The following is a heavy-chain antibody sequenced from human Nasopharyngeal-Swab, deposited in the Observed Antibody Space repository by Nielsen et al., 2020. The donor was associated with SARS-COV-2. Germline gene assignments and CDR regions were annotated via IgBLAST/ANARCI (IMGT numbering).Heavy chain of an antibody. Sequence: GSLRLSCTVSGGSISSSTYYWGWIRQPPGKGLEWIGSIYYIGYTYYNPSLKSRVTISIHTSKDQFSLRLSSVTAADTAVYYCARDGGVGATTGLDYWGQGTLVTVSS. CDR3: ARDGGVGATTGLDY. CDR2: IYYIGYT. V-gene: IGHV4-39*02. CDR1: GGSISSSTYY. J-gene: IGHJ4*02. D-gene: IGHD1-26*01.